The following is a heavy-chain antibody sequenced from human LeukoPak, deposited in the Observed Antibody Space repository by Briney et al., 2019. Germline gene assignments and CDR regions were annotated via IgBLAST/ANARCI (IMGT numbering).Heavy chain of an antibody. Sequence: QKFQGRVTMTRDTSTSTVYMELSSLRSEDTAVYYCATGEYAFDTWGQGTMVTVSS. J-gene: IGHJ3*02. CDR3: ATGEYAFDT. V-gene: IGHV1-46*01.